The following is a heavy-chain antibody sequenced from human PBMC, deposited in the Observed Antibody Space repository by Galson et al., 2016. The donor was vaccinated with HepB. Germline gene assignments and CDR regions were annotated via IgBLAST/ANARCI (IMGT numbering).Heavy chain of an antibody. CDR2: IYYSGST. J-gene: IGHJ4*02. CDR1: GGSISSSSYY. Sequence: SETLSLTCTVSGGSISSSSYYWGWIRQPPGKGLEWIGSIYYSGSTYYNPSLKSRVTISVDTSKNQFSLKLSSVTAADTAVYYCARDPRLIGNPDYWGQGTLVTVSS. CDR3: ARDPRLIGNPDY. V-gene: IGHV4-39*02.